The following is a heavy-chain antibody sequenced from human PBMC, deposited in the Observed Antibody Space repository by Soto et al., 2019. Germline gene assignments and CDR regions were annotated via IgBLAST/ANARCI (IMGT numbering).Heavy chain of an antibody. J-gene: IGHJ4*02. V-gene: IGHV4-59*08. CDR2: IYYSGST. Sequence: QVQLQESGPGLVKPSETLSLTCTVSGGSISSYYWSWIRQPPGKGLEWIGYIYYSGSTNYNPSLKSRVTISVDTSKNQFSLKLSSVTAADTAVYYCARQEEYSGYGYDEGPFDYWGQGTLVTVSS. D-gene: IGHD5-12*01. CDR1: GGSISSYY. CDR3: ARQEEYSGYGYDEGPFDY.